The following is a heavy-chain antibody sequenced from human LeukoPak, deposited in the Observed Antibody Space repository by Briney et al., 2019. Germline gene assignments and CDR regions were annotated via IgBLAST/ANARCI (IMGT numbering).Heavy chain of an antibody. CDR1: GFSFSTYS. V-gene: IGHV3-23*01. Sequence: GGSLRLSCAASGFSFSTYSMSWVRQAPGKGLEWVSVINPNGGTTDYADSVKGRFTISRDNSKNMVYLQMNSLRAEATAVYYCAPHYYVSSGLVYWGQGTLVTVSS. J-gene: IGHJ4*02. CDR2: INPNGGTT. D-gene: IGHD3-22*01. CDR3: APHYYVSSGLVY.